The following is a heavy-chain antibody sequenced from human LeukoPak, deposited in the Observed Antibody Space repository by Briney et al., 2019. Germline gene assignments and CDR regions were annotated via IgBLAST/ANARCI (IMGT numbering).Heavy chain of an antibody. Sequence: SETLSLTCTVSGGSISSSSYYWGWIRQPPGKGLEWIGSIYYSGSTYYNPSLKSRVTISVDTSKNQFSLKLSSVTAADAAVYYCATSNYRDTAMVWENYFDYWGQGTLVTVSS. CDR2: IYYSGST. V-gene: IGHV4-39*01. D-gene: IGHD5-18*01. CDR3: ATSNYRDTAMVWENYFDY. J-gene: IGHJ4*02. CDR1: GGSISSSSYY.